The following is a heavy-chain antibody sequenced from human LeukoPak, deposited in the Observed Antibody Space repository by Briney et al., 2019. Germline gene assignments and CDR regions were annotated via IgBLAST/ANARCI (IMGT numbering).Heavy chain of an antibody. J-gene: IGHJ4*02. CDR1: GHSISSGYY. Sequence: SETLSLTCTVSGHSISSGYYWGWIRQPPGKGLEWIGSIYHSGSTYYNPSLKSRVTISVDTSKNQFSLKLSSVTAADTAVYYCARVGRDGYNLVGLWGQGTLVTVSS. CDR3: ARVGRDGYNLVGL. V-gene: IGHV4-38-2*02. D-gene: IGHD5-24*01. CDR2: IYHSGST.